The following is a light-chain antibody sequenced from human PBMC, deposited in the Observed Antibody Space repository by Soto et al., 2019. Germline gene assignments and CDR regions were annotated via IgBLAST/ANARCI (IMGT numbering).Light chain of an antibody. CDR1: QSVSSY. V-gene: IGKV3-11*01. CDR2: DAS. CDR3: QQRSNWPPAHT. J-gene: IGKJ2*01. Sequence: EIVLTQSPATLSLSPGERATLSCRASQSVSSYFAWYQQKPGQAPRLLIYDASNRATGIPARFSGSGSGTDFTLTISSLEPEDFAVYYCQQRSNWPPAHTFGQGTKLEIK.